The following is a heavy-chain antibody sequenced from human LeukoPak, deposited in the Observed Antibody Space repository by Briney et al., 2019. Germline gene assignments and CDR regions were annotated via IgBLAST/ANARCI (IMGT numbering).Heavy chain of an antibody. CDR1: GFTFSSYG. Sequence: GGSLRLSCAASGFTFSSYGMHWVRQAPGKGLEWVAVIWYDGSNKYYADSVKGRFTISRDNSKNTPYLQMNSLRAEDTAVYYCAREGGYYGDYEGYYFDYWGQGTLVTVSS. CDR2: IWYDGSNK. D-gene: IGHD4-17*01. CDR3: AREGGYYGDYEGYYFDY. V-gene: IGHV3-33*01. J-gene: IGHJ4*02.